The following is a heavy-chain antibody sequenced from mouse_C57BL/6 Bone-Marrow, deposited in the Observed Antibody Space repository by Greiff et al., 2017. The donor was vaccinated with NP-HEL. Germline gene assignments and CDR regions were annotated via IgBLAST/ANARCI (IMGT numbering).Heavy chain of an antibody. J-gene: IGHJ4*01. CDR1: GFSFNTYA. CDR2: IRSKSNNYAT. V-gene: IGHV10-1*01. CDR3: VRRIYYYGSSYSYYAMDY. D-gene: IGHD1-1*01. Sequence: EVQLVESGGGLVQPKGSLKLSCAASGFSFNTYAMNWVRQAPGKGLEWVARIRSKSNNYATYSADSVKDRFTISIDDAKSMLYLQMNNMKTEYTAVYYCVRRIYYYGSSYSYYAMDYWGQGTSVTVSS.